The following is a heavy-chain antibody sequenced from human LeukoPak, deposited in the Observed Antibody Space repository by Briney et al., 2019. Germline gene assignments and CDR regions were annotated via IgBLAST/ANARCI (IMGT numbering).Heavy chain of an antibody. CDR3: AKGNFGSGTLYIGDAFDI. D-gene: IGHD3-10*01. V-gene: IGHV3-53*01. Sequence: GGSLRLSCAASGFTVSYNYMSWVRQTPGKGLEWVSSIYRGGDTYYTDSVKGRFTISRDNSDNTLYLQMNGLRAEDTALYYCAKGNFGSGTLYIGDAFDIWGQGTMVTVSS. CDR2: IYRGGDT. CDR1: GFTVSYNY. J-gene: IGHJ3*02.